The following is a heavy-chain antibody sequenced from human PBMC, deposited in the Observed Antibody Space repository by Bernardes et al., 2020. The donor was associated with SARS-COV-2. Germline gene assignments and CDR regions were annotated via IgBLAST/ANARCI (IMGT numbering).Heavy chain of an antibody. V-gene: IGHV3-23*01. CDR1: GFTFSSYA. Sequence: GGSLRLSCAASGFTFSSYAMSWVRQAPGKGLEWVSAISGSGGSTYYADSVKGRFTISRDNSKNTVYLQMNSLRAEDTALYYCARAPTMELWLRGYYFDYWGLGTLLTVSS. D-gene: IGHD5-18*01. CDR3: ARAPTMELWLRGYYFDY. J-gene: IGHJ4*02. CDR2: ISGSGGST.